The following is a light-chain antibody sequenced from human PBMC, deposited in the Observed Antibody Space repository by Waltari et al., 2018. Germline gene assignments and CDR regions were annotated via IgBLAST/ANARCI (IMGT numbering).Light chain of an antibody. V-gene: IGLV2-23*02. CDR2: EVS. CDR3: CSYAGSGSSVV. Sequence: QSALTQPASVSGSPGQSITISCTGTSSDVGNYNLVSWYQQHPGKDPNLIIYEVSQRPSGVSNRFSGAKSGTTASLTISGLQAEDEADFYCCSYAGSGSSVVFGGGTKLTVL. J-gene: IGLJ2*01. CDR1: SSDVGNYNL.